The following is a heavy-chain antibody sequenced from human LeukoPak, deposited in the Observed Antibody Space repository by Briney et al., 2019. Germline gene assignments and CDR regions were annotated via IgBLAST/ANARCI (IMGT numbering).Heavy chain of an antibody. CDR2: IYYSGST. CDR3: ARRSTRFFDY. J-gene: IGHJ4*02. CDR1: GGSISSSSYY. D-gene: IGHD1-26*01. Sequence: SETLSLTCTVSGGSISSSSYYWGWIREPPGKGLEWIGSIYYSGSTYYNPSLKSRVTISVDTSKNQFSLKLSSVTGADTAVDYCARRSTRFFDYWGQGTLVTVSS. V-gene: IGHV4-39*01.